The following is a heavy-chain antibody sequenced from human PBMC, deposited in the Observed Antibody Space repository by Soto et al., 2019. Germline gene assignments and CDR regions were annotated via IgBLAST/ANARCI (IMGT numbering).Heavy chain of an antibody. CDR2: ISAYNGNT. CDR1: GYTFTSYG. CDR3: AGHRATYPTDYYYYGMDV. Sequence: QVQLVQSGAEVKKPGASVKVSCKASGYTFTSYGISWVRQAPGQGLEWMGWISAYNGNTNYAQKLQGRVTMTTDTSTSTAYMELRSLRSDDTAVYYCAGHRATYPTDYYYYGMDVWGQGTTVTVSS. V-gene: IGHV1-18*01. J-gene: IGHJ6*02.